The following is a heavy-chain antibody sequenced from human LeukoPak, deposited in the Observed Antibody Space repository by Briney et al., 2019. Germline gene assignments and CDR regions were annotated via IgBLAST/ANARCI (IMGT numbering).Heavy chain of an antibody. V-gene: IGHV1-2*02. CDR1: GYTFTGYY. CDR2: INPNSGGT. J-gene: IGHJ4*02. D-gene: IGHD4-11*01. CDR3: ATIGPGVTVTFDY. Sequence: ASVKVSCKASGYTFTGYYMHWVRQAPGQGLEWMGWINPNSGGTNYAQKFQGRVTMTRDTSISTAYMELSRLRSDDTAVYYCATIGPGVTVTFDYWGQGTLVTVSS.